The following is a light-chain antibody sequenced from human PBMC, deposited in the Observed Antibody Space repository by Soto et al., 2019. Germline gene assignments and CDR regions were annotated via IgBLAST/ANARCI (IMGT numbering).Light chain of an antibody. CDR1: NIHLHITGETF. CDR3: MKSTQLHPN. Sequence: DVVMTHTQPPSPSSPGKPASISCNSSNIHLHITGETFLFWYLQKPGQSQQLLIYEVSTRVSGVKDRFSGSGSGTDFTLEIRRVETDDVGIYYCMKSTQLHPNVGKGKQLEIK. V-gene: IGKV2D-29*02. CDR2: EVS. J-gene: IGKJ5*01.